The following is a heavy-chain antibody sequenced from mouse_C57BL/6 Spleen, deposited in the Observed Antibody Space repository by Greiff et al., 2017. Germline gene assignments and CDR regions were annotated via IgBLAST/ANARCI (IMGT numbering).Heavy chain of an antibody. CDR3: ARAKGLLRGDY. J-gene: IGHJ4*01. Sequence: QVQLQQPGAELVKPGASVKLSCKASGYTFTSYWMQWVKQRPGQGLEWIGEIDPSDSYTNYNQKFKGKATLTVDTSSSTAYMQLSSLTSEDSAVYYCARAKGLLRGDYWGQGTSVTVSS. V-gene: IGHV1-50*01. CDR1: GYTFTSYW. D-gene: IGHD1-1*01. CDR2: IDPSDSYT.